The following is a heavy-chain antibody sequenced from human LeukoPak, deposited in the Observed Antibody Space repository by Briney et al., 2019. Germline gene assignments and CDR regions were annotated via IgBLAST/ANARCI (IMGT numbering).Heavy chain of an antibody. Sequence: GGTLRLSCAASGFTFSSYGMSWVSQAPGKGMEWVSAVSGSGGSTYYADSVKGRLTISRDNSKKTMYMQMNRLRDKETAVNYCAKDTEWLVLYYFDYWGQGTLVTVSS. J-gene: IGHJ4*02. CDR2: VSGSGGST. D-gene: IGHD6-19*01. V-gene: IGHV3-23*01. CDR1: GFTFSSYG. CDR3: AKDTEWLVLYYFDY.